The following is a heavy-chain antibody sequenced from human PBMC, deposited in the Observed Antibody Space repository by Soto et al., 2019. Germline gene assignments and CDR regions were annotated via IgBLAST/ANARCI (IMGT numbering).Heavy chain of an antibody. CDR3: VKALRYFDWLPDFDY. CDR2: ISSNGGST. CDR1: GFTFSSYA. J-gene: IGHJ4*02. V-gene: IGHV3-64D*06. Sequence: PGGSLRLSCSASGFTFSSYAMHWVRQAPGKGLEYVSAISSNGGSTYYADSVKGRFTISRDNSKNTLYLQMSSLRAEDTAVYYRVKALRYFDWLPDFDYWGQGTLVTVSS. D-gene: IGHD3-9*01.